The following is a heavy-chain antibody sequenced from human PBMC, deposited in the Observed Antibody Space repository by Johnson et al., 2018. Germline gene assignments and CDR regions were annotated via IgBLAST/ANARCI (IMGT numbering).Heavy chain of an antibody. CDR2: INSDESAT. Sequence: VQLQESGGDLVQPGGSLRLSCVASGFNFSSYWMHWVRQVPGKGLVWVSRINSDESATNYADSVKGRFTISRDTAKHTLFLQMNSLIVGDTGVYYCARKVTTRNPFYYAMDVWGQGTTVTVSS. CDR1: GFNFSSYW. J-gene: IGHJ6*02. V-gene: IGHV3-74*01. CDR3: ARKVTTRNPFYYAMDV. D-gene: IGHD4-17*01.